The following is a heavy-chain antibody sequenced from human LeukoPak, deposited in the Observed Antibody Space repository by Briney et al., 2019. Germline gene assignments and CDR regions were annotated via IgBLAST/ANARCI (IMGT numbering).Heavy chain of an antibody. D-gene: IGHD3-22*01. V-gene: IGHV4-38-2*01. CDR1: GYSISSGYY. Sequence: SETLSLTXAVSGYSISSGYYWGWIRPSPGKGLEWIGSVYYTGSTSYNPSLKSRVTISVDTSKNQFSLRLNSMTAADATVYYCTRQTDISGYYFRGPFHIWGQGTMVTVSS. CDR3: TRQTDISGYYFRGPFHI. J-gene: IGHJ3*02. CDR2: VYYTGST.